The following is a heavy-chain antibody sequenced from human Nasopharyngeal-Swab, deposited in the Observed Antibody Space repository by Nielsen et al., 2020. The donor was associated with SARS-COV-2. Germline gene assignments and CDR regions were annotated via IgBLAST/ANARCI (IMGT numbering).Heavy chain of an antibody. V-gene: IGHV1-2*06. CDR3: ARGNIGLGHDYGDTEDWFDP. CDR2: INPNGGAT. Sequence: ASVKVSCKASGYTFTAYYMHWVRQAPGQGLEWMGRINPNGGATNYAQKFQGRVTMTRDTSISTAYMELSSLRSEDTAVYYCARGNIGLGHDYGDTEDWFDPWGQGTLVTVSS. CDR1: GYTFTAYY. D-gene: IGHD4-17*01. J-gene: IGHJ5*02.